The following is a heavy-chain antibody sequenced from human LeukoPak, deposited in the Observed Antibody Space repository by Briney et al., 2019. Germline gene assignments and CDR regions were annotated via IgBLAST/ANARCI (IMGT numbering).Heavy chain of an antibody. V-gene: IGHV4-4*07. J-gene: IGHJ4*02. Sequence: SETLSLTCTVSGGSISSYYWSWIRQPAGKGLEWIGRIYTSGSTNYNPSLKSRVTVSADTSKSQFSLRLNSVSAADTAIYYCARRPRDSVNYGGPSGVDYWGQGTRVTVSS. CDR3: ARRPRDSVNYGGPSGVDY. CDR2: IYTSGST. CDR1: GGSISSYY. D-gene: IGHD4-23*01.